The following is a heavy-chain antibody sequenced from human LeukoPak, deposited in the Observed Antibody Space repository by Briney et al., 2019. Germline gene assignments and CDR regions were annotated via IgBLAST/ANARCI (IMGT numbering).Heavy chain of an antibody. Sequence: SVKVSCKASGYTFTSYDINWVRQAPGQGLEWMGGIIPIFGTANYAQKFQGRVTITADESTSTAYMELSSLRSEDTAVYYCARDLNYYDSSGSPGFQHWGQGTLVTVSS. D-gene: IGHD3-22*01. CDR2: IIPIFGTA. V-gene: IGHV1-69*13. CDR1: GYTFTSYD. J-gene: IGHJ1*01. CDR3: ARDLNYYDSSGSPGFQH.